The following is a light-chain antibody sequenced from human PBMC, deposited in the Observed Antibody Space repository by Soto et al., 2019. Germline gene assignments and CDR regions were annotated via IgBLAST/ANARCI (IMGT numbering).Light chain of an antibody. V-gene: IGKV3-11*01. CDR1: QSVSSY. CDR2: DAS. J-gene: IGKJ1*01. Sequence: EIVLTQSPATLSLSPGEGATLSCRASQSVSSYLAWYQQKPGQAPGLLIYDASNRATGIPARFSGSGSGTDFTLTISSLEPEDFAIYYCQQRSNWPRTFGQGTKVEIK. CDR3: QQRSNWPRT.